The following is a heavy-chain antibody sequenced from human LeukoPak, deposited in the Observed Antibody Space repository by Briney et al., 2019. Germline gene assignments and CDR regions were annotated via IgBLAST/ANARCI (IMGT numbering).Heavy chain of an antibody. V-gene: IGHV3-74*03. Sequence: GGSLRLSCAASGFTFSNYWIHWVRQAPGKGLVWVSRIDNAGSITTYADSVKGRFTISRDNAENTLYLQMNSLRAEDTAVYYCVSFYGTYWGRGTLVTVSS. CDR2: IDNAGSIT. CDR1: GFTFSNYW. CDR3: VSFYGTY. J-gene: IGHJ4*02. D-gene: IGHD2/OR15-2a*01.